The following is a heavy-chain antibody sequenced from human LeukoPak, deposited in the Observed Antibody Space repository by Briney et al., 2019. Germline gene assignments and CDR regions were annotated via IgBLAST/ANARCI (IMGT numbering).Heavy chain of an antibody. D-gene: IGHD3-22*01. CDR1: GGTFSSYA. J-gene: IGHJ4*02. CDR2: IIPIFGTA. CDR3: ALTYYYDSSGYYPDY. V-gene: IGHV1-69*05. Sequence: SVKVSCKASGGTFSSYAISWARQAPGQGLEWMGGIIPIFGTANYAQKFQGRVTITTDESTSTAYMELSSLRSEDTAVYYCALTYYYDSSGYYPDYWGQGTLVTVSS.